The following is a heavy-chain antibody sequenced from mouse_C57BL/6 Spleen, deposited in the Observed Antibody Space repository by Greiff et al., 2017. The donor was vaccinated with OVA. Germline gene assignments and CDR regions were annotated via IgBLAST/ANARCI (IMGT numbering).Heavy chain of an antibody. V-gene: IGHV1-15*01. CDR2: IDPETGGT. CDR3: TRGLLGDY. Sequence: QVQLKQSGAELVRPGASVTLSCKASGYTFTDYEMHWVKQTPVHGLEWIGAIDPETGGTAYNQKFKGKAILTADKSSSTAYMELRSLTSEDSAVYYCTRGLLGDYWGQGTSVTVSS. J-gene: IGHJ4*01. CDR1: GYTFTDYE. D-gene: IGHD2-10*01.